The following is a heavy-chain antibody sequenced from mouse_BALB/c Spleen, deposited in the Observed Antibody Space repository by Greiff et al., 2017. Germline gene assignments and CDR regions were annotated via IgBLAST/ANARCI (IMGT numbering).Heavy chain of an antibody. CDR2: ISSGGST. D-gene: IGHD2-1*01. CDR3: ARGGRYGNQYAMDY. J-gene: IGHJ4*01. V-gene: IGHV5-6-5*01. CDR1: GFTFSSYA. Sequence: EVQRVESGGGLVKPGGSLKLSCAASGFTFSSYAMSWVRQTPEKRLEWVASISSGGSTYYPDSVKGRFTISRDNARNILYLQMSSLRSEDTAMYYCARGGRYGNQYAMDYWGQGTSVTVSS.